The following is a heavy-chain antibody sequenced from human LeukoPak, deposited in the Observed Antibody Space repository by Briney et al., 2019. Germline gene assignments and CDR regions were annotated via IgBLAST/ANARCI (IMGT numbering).Heavy chain of an antibody. CDR3: ARGNGWSGLDP. Sequence: SETLSLTCNVSDATINSGLYFYTWIRQPAGKGLEWIGRVFNSGYTDYKPSLKSRVSISVDTSKSQFSLRLTSVTAADTAVYFCARGNGWSGLDPWGQGILVTVSS. D-gene: IGHD6-19*01. J-gene: IGHJ5*02. CDR1: DATINSGLYF. CDR2: VFNSGYT. V-gene: IGHV4-61*02.